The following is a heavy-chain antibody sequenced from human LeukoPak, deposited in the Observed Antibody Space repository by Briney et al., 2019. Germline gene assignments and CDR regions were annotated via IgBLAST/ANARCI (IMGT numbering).Heavy chain of an antibody. CDR2: IIPIFGTA. Sequence: SVKVSCKASGYTFTSYGISWVRQAPGQGLEWMGGIIPIFGTANYAQKFQGRVTITADESTSTAYMELSSLRSEDTAVYYCATSLNNWFDPWGQGTLVTVSS. CDR3: ATSLNNWFDP. J-gene: IGHJ5*02. CDR1: GYTFTSYG. V-gene: IGHV1-69*13.